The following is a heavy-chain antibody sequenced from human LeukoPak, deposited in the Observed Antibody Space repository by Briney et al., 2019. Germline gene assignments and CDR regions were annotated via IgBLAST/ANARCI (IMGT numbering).Heavy chain of an antibody. D-gene: IGHD3-16*01. CDR3: VRGDTRDY. Sequence: VGSLRLSCAASGFTFSDSTMNWVRQASGKGLEWVASINSAGSTMHYADSVKGRLTISRDNAKNSLYLQLDSLRAEDTAVYYCVRGDTRDYWGQGTLITVSS. CDR1: GFTFSDST. J-gene: IGHJ4*02. V-gene: IGHV3-21*01. CDR2: INSAGSTM.